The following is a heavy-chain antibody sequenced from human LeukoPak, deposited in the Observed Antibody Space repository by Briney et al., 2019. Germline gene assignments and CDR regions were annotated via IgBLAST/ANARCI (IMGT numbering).Heavy chain of an antibody. Sequence: ASVKVSCKASGYTFTGYYMHWVRQAPGQGLEWMGCINPNSGGTNYAQKFQGRVTMTRDTSISTAYMELSRLRSDDTAVYYCARETDYYDSSGYYRTYNWFDPWGQGTLVTVSS. J-gene: IGHJ5*02. CDR3: ARETDYYDSSGYYRTYNWFDP. CDR1: GYTFTGYY. V-gene: IGHV1-2*02. D-gene: IGHD3-22*01. CDR2: INPNSGGT.